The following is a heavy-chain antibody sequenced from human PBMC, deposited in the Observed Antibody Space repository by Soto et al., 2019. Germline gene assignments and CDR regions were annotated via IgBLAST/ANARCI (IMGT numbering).Heavy chain of an antibody. V-gene: IGHV3-30-3*01. J-gene: IGHJ4*02. Sequence: QVQLVESGRGVVQPGRSLRLSCAASGFRFSLYAMHWVRQAPGKGLEWVSVISYDGSNKYYTDSVKGRFTISRDNSQNAVYLQMNSLRAEDTAVYYWARDRGGACSGGSCYSFWGQGTLVTVSS. D-gene: IGHD2-15*01. CDR2: ISYDGSNK. CDR3: ARDRGGACSGGSCYSF. CDR1: GFRFSLYA.